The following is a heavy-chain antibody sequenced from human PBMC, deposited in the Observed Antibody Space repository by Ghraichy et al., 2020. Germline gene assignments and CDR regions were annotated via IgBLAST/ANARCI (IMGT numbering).Heavy chain of an antibody. V-gene: IGHV3-23*01. D-gene: IGHD2-15*01. Sequence: ETLSLTCAASGFTFSDFAMSWVRQAPGKGLDWVASLNGNGDSTYYAASVRGRFTISRDDSKNTLYLQRNSLRAEDTAVYYCGKRGCCSGGRGPSDSVWFDPWGQGSLGTVSS. CDR1: GFTFSDFA. J-gene: IGHJ5*02. CDR3: GKRGCCSGGRGPSDSVWFDP. CDR2: LNGNGDST.